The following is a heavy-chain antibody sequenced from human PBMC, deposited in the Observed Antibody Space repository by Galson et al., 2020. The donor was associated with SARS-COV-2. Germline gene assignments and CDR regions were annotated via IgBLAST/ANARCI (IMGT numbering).Heavy chain of an antibody. CDR2: PTPNSGDT. D-gene: IGHD3-22*01. CDR3: ARGDSTWGS. J-gene: IGHJ5*02. Sequence: ASAKVSCKAPGFTFTSYVINWVRPATGLGLEWIGWPTPNSGDTGFAQKFQGKDTLTMNTTISTAYMELSSLRAEDTAVYYCARGDSTWGSWGQGSLVTVSS. V-gene: IGHV1-8*01. CDR1: GFTFTSYV.